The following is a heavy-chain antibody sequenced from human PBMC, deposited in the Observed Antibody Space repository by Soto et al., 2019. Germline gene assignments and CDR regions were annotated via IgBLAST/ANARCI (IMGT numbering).Heavy chain of an antibody. V-gene: IGHV4-31*03. D-gene: IGHD6-19*01. CDR1: GGSISSGGYY. CDR2: IYYSGST. Sequence: QVHLQESGPGLVKPSQTLSLTCTVSGGSISSGGYYWSWIRQHPGKGLEWIGNIYYSGSTYYNPSPKGRVSISVDTSKNQFSLRLSSVTAADTAVYSCARIDGGSSGWFSYWGQGTLVTVSS. CDR3: ARIDGGSSGWFSY. J-gene: IGHJ4*02.